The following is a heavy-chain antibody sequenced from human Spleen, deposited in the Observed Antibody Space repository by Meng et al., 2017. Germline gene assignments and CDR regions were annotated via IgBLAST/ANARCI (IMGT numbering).Heavy chain of an antibody. CDR2: INAGTGNT. Sequence: QVYLVQSGAEVKKPGASVKVSCKASGYTFTSYAMHWVRQAPGQRLEWMGWINAGTGNTKYSQKFQGRVTITRDTSASTAYMELSSRRSEDTTVYYCARDGGGGYDFWSGYPYWGQGTLVTVSS. D-gene: IGHD3-3*01. V-gene: IGHV1-3*01. CDR1: GYTFTSYA. CDR3: ARDGGGGYDFWSGYPY. J-gene: IGHJ4*02.